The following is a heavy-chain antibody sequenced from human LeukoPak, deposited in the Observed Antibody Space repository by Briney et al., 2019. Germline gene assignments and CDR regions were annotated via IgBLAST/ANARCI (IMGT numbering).Heavy chain of an antibody. CDR2: ISYDGSNK. Sequence: PGGSLRLSCAASGFTFSSYAMSWVRQAPGKGLEWVAVISYDGSNKYYADSVKGRFTISRDNSKNTLYLQMNSLRAEDTAVYYCAVGPGALVMFLDYWGQGTLVTVSS. J-gene: IGHJ4*02. V-gene: IGHV3-30-3*01. CDR3: AVGPGALVMFLDY. D-gene: IGHD3-16*02. CDR1: GFTFSSYA.